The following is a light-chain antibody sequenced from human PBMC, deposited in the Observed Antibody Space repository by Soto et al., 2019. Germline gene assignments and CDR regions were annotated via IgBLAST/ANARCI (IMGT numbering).Light chain of an antibody. CDR1: SSDGDDYKD. CDR3: SSYTSTSTV. V-gene: IGLV2-14*01. CDR2: EAT. J-gene: IGLJ1*01. Sequence: QSALTQPASVSGSPGQSITISCTGISSDGDDYKDVSWYQQHPGKAPKLMIYEATYRPSGVSNRFSGSKSGNTASLTISGLQAEDEADYYCSSYTSTSTVFGTGTKVTVL.